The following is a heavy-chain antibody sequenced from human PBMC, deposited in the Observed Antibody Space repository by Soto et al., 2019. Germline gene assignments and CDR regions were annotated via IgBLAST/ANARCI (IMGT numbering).Heavy chain of an antibody. D-gene: IGHD3-10*01. V-gene: IGHV2-5*01. Sequence: HITLKESRPALVKPTQTLLLTCTFSGFSLTATGGGAAGILQPPGKALECLGVISWNDDNRYSPPLGARLTISKNTSKNHGVLSSTNRHPVDTGTYNCALQRAFYYGSGMSIAFGTWGQATMVTVSP. CDR2: ISWNDDN. CDR3: ALQRAFYYGSGMSIAFGT. CDR1: GFSLTATGGG. J-gene: IGHJ3*02.